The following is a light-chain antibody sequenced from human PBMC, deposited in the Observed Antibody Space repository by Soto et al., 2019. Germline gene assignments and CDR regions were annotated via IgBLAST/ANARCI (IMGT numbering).Light chain of an antibody. CDR3: QQSYSTPRD. J-gene: IGKJ5*01. CDR2: GAS. Sequence: EIVLTQSPGTLSLSPGERAILSCRASQSVNSNYLAWYQQKPGQAPRLLIYGASSRATGVPNRFSGSGSGTDFTLTISSLEPEDFATYYCQQSYSTPRDFGQGTRLE. V-gene: IGKV3-20*01. CDR1: QSVNSNY.